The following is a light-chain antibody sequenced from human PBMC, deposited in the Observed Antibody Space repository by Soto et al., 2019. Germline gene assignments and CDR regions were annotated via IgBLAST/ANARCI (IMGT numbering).Light chain of an antibody. J-gene: IGKJ4*01. V-gene: IGKV3-11*01. CDR2: DAS. CDR3: QQRSNWPPLT. Sequence: EIVLTQSPATLSLSPGERATLSCMASQSVSSYLAWYQQKPGQAPRLLIYDASNRATGIPARFSGIGSGTDFTLTISSLEPEDFAVYYCQQRSNWPPLTFGGGTKVEIK. CDR1: QSVSSY.